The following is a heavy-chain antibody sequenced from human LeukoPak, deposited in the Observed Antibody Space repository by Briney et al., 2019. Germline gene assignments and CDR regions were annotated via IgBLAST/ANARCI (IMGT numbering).Heavy chain of an antibody. CDR2: IKQDGSEQ. CDR3: ARSRTTVTYYFDY. J-gene: IGHJ4*02. CDR1: GFTFDDYG. V-gene: IGHV3-7*01. D-gene: IGHD4-17*01. Sequence: GGSLRLSCAASGFTFDDYGLSWVRQAPGKGLEWVANIKQDGSEQYYVDSVKGRFTISRDNAKNSLYLQMNSLRAEDTAVYYCARSRTTVTYYFDYWGQGTLVTVSS.